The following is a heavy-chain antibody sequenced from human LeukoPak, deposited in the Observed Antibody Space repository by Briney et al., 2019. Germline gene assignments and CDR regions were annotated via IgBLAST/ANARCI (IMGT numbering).Heavy chain of an antibody. D-gene: IGHD4-23*01. CDR3: ARSLWWYPEDAFDI. J-gene: IGHJ3*02. Sequence: ASVKVSCKASGGTFSSYAISLVRQAPGQGLEWMGGIIPIFGTANYAQKFQGRVTITTDESTSTAYMELSSLRSEDTAVYYCARSLWWYPEDAFDIWGQGTMVTVSS. CDR1: GGTFSSYA. V-gene: IGHV1-69*05. CDR2: IIPIFGTA.